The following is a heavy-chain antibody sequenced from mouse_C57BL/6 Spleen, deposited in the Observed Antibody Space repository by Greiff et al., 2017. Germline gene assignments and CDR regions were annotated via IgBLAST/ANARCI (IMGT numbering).Heavy chain of an antibody. CDR3: ARSLFTTRAY. V-gene: IGHV1-18*01. CDR1: GYTFTDYN. CDR2: INPNNGGT. D-gene: IGHD2-12*01. Sequence: EVQLQESGPELVKPGASVKIPCKASGYTFTDYNMDWVKQSHGKSLEWIGDINPNNGGTIYNQKFKGKATLTVDKSSSTAYMELRSLTSEDTAVYYCARSLFTTRAYWGQGTLVTVSA. J-gene: IGHJ3*01.